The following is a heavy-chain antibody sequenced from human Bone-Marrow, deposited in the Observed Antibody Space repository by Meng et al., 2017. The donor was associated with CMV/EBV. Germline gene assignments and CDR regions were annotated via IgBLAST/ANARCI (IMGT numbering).Heavy chain of an antibody. J-gene: IGHJ4*02. D-gene: IGHD2-2*01. CDR2: IYYSGST. CDR3: ARDSGDCSSTSCCTDY. Sequence: SETLSLTCTVSGGSISSSSYYWGWIRQPPGKGLEWIGSIYYSGSTYYNPSLKSRVTISVDTSKNQFSLKLSSVTAADTAVYYCARDSGDCSSTSCCTDYWGQGTLVTVSS. CDR1: GGSISSSSYY. V-gene: IGHV4-39*07.